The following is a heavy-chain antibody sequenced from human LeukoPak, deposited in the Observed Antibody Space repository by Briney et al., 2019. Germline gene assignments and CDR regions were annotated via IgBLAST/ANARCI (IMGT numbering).Heavy chain of an antibody. Sequence: GGSLRLSCAASGFTFSSYSMNWVRQAPGKGLEWVSSISSSSSYIYYADSVKGRFTISRDNAKNSLYLQMNSLRAEDTAVYYCARDMRHDYVWGSYRLNYYYYGMDVWGQGTTVTVSS. V-gene: IGHV3-21*01. D-gene: IGHD3-16*02. CDR3: ARDMRHDYVWGSYRLNYYYYGMDV. CDR1: GFTFSSYS. CDR2: ISSSSSYI. J-gene: IGHJ6*02.